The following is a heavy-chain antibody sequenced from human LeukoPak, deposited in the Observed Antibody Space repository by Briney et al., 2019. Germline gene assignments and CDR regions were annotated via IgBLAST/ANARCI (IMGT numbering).Heavy chain of an antibody. CDR2: ITYDGGNK. V-gene: IGHV3-30-3*01. Sequence: PGGSPRLSCATSGFTFSNYAMHWVRQAPGKGLEWVAIITYDGGNKYYADSVKGRFTISRDNSKNTLYLQMSSLRADDTAVYYCARRYSGYDSAFDIWGQGTMVTVSS. CDR3: ARRYSGYDSAFDI. J-gene: IGHJ3*02. D-gene: IGHD5-12*01. CDR1: GFTFSNYA.